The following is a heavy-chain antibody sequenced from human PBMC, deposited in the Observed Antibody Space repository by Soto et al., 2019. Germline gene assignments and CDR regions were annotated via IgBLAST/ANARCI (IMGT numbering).Heavy chain of an antibody. D-gene: IGHD6-19*01. CDR1: GFTFSDYY. J-gene: IGHJ6*02. CDR3: AREGCSGCPYYYGMDV. Sequence: PGGSLRLSCAASGFTFSDYYMSWIRQAPGKGLEWVAVIWYDGSNKYYADSVKGRFTISRDNSKNTLYLQMNSLRAEDTAVYYCAREGCSGCPYYYGMDVWGQGTTVTVSS. V-gene: IGHV3-33*08. CDR2: IWYDGSNK.